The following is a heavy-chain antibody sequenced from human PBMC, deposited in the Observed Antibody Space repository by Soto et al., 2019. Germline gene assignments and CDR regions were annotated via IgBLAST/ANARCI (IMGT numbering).Heavy chain of an antibody. Sequence: QVQLQESGPGLVKPSQTLSLTCTVSGGSISSGGYYWSWIRQHPGKGLEWIGYIYYSGSTYYNPSLKRRVTISVDTSKNQFSLKLSSVTAADTAVYYCARVVPAARVLWFDPWGQGTLVTVSS. CDR3: ARVVPAARVLWFDP. D-gene: IGHD2-2*01. V-gene: IGHV4-31*03. CDR1: GGSISSGGYY. J-gene: IGHJ5*02. CDR2: IYYSGST.